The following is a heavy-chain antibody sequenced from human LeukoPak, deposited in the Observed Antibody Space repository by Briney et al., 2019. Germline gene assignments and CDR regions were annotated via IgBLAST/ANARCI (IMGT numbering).Heavy chain of an antibody. J-gene: IGHJ4*02. CDR1: GGSFSGYY. Sequence: SETLSLTCAVYGGSFSGYYWSWIRQPPGKGLEWIGSIYYSGSTYYNPSLKSRVTISVDTSKNQFSLKLSSVTAADTAVYYCAREWGGSYYSDYWGQGTLVTVSS. V-gene: IGHV4-34*01. D-gene: IGHD1-26*01. CDR2: IYYSGST. CDR3: AREWGGSYYSDY.